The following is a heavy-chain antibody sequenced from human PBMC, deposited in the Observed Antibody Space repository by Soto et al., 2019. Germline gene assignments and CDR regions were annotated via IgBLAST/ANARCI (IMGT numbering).Heavy chain of an antibody. D-gene: IGHD6-19*01. CDR2: IWYDGSNK. CDR1: GFTFSSYG. V-gene: IGHV3-33*01. CDR3: AREKKQWLVPYGMDV. J-gene: IGHJ6*02. Sequence: QVQLVESGGGVVQPGRSLRLSCAASGFTFSSYGMHWVRQAPGKGLEWVAVIWYDGSNKYYADSVKGRFTISRDNSKNTLYLQMNSLRAEDTAVYYCAREKKQWLVPYGMDVWGQGTTVTVSS.